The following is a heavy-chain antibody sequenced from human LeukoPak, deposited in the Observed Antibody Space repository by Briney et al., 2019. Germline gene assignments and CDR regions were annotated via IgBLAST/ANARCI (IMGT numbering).Heavy chain of an antibody. CDR1: GFTISNSA. J-gene: IGHJ3*02. Sequence: PGGSLRLSCAASGFTISNSAMTWVRQAPGKGLEWVANINQDGSEKIYVDSVKGRFTISRDNSKNSVSLQMSSLRAEDTAVYYCARLYCDGGTCYSGFDIWGQGTMVTVSS. V-gene: IGHV3-7*04. CDR2: INQDGSEK. D-gene: IGHD2-15*01. CDR3: ARLYCDGGTCYSGFDI.